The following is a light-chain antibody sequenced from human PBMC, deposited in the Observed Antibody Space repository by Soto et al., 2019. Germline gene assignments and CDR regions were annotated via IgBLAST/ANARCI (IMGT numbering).Light chain of an antibody. CDR1: QSLLHSNGYNY. V-gene: IGKV2-28*01. CDR2: LGS. J-gene: IGKJ5*01. Sequence: DIVMTQSPLSLPVTPGEPASISCRSSQSLLHSNGYNYLDWYLQKPGQSPQLLIYLGSNRASGGPDRCSGSGSGTDFTLKISRVEAEDFGVYYCMQALQTPITFGQGTRLEIK. CDR3: MQALQTPIT.